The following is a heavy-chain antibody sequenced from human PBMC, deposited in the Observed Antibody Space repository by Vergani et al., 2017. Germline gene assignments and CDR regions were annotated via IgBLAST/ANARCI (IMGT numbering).Heavy chain of an antibody. Sequence: QVQLQESGPGLVKPSETLSLTCTVSGGSISSFYWSWIRQPPGKGLEWIGYIYYSGSTNYNTFLKSRVTISLDTSKNQFSLKLSSVTAADTAVYFCAGSSGHSSSLNWFDPWGQGTLVTVSS. J-gene: IGHJ5*02. D-gene: IGHD6-13*01. CDR1: GGSISSFY. CDR2: IYYSGST. V-gene: IGHV4-59*01. CDR3: AGSSGHSSSLNWFDP.